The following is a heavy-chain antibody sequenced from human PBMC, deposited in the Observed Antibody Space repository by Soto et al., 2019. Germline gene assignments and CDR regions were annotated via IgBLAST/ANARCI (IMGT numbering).Heavy chain of an antibody. CDR2: VSPNGQGI. Sequence: LRLSCAASGFILGRYGMSWVRQAPGKGLEWVSAVSPNGQGIYYADSVRGRFTISRDFSKNTVFLHMDSLRAEDTAVYYCAKDRDYPRDYFHYWGQGTLVTVSS. CDR1: GFILGRYG. J-gene: IGHJ4*02. V-gene: IGHV3-23*01. D-gene: IGHD3-10*01. CDR3: AKDRDYPRDYFHY.